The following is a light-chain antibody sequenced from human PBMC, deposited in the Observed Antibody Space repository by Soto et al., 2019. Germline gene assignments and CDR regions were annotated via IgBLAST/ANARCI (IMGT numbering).Light chain of an antibody. CDR2: AVT. J-gene: IGLJ1*01. Sequence: QSVLTQPASVSGSSGQSITISCTGTSSDVGGYDYVSWYQQYLGKAPKLMIYAVTNRPSGVSNRFSGSKAGNTASLTISGLQAEDEADYYCSSYTSSTTYVFGTGTKVTV. V-gene: IGLV2-14*01. CDR1: SSDVGGYDY. CDR3: SSYTSSTTYV.